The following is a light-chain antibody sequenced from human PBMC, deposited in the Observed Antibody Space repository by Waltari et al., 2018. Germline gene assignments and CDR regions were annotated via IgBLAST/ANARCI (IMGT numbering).Light chain of an antibody. CDR1: QDIRNE. J-gene: IGKJ2*01. CDR3: LKHTTYPHT. Sequence: VQMTQSPSSLSSSVGEKGAITCRASQDIRNELGWYQQQPGKAPKSLIYAASSLHSGVPSRFSGSGYGTEFTLTISALQPEDVATYYCLKHTTYPHTFGEGTKLEI. V-gene: IGKV1-17*01. CDR2: AAS.